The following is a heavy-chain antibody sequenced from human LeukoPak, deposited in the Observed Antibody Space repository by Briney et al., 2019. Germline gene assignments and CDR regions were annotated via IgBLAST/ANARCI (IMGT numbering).Heavy chain of an antibody. Sequence: SETLSLTCTVSGGSISSYYWSWIRQPPGKGLEWVGYIYTSGSTNYHPSLKSRVPISVDTSKNQFSLKLSSVTAADTAVYYCARLEQQLETNWFDPWGQGTLVTVSS. CDR2: IYTSGST. J-gene: IGHJ5*02. CDR3: ARLEQQLETNWFDP. D-gene: IGHD6-13*01. CDR1: GGSISSYY. V-gene: IGHV4-4*09.